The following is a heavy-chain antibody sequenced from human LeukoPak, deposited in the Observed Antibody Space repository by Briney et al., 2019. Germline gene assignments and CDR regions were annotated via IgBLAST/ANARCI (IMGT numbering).Heavy chain of an antibody. Sequence: PETLSLTPALSVYSTRSGYSWGWFRQPPGKGRNWIESFFISGSRDNNPPPRSGATISVDTSKNQFSLKLNSVTAAYTAVYFCARNYGSGSYPFWGQGTLVTVSS. CDR1: VYSTRSGYS. D-gene: IGHD3-10*01. CDR2: FFISGSR. CDR3: ARNYGSGSYPF. V-gene: IGHV4-38-2*01. J-gene: IGHJ4*02.